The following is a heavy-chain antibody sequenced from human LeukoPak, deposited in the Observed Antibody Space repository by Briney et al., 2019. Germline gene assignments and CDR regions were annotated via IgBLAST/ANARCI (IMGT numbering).Heavy chain of an antibody. Sequence: GGSLRLSCAASGFTFSNYSMNWVRQAPGKGLEWVSSISSSSSYIYYADSVKGRFTISRDNAKNSLYLQMNSLRAEDTAVYYCARSRTHYDILTEPNAFDIWGQGTMVTVSS. J-gene: IGHJ3*02. CDR3: ARSRTHYDILTEPNAFDI. V-gene: IGHV3-21*01. CDR1: GFTFSNYS. CDR2: ISSSSSYI. D-gene: IGHD3-9*01.